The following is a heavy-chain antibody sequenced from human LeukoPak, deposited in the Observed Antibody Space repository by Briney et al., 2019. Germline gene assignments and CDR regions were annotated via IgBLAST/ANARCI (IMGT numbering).Heavy chain of an antibody. J-gene: IGHJ4*02. CDR1: GFAFSGYE. D-gene: IGHD1-26*01. CDR3: ARDLVGANDY. V-gene: IGHV3-48*03. Sequence: PGGSLRLSCAASGFAFSGYEMNWVRQAPGKGLEWISYISTTGRTIYYADSVKGRFTISRDNAKNSLYLQMNSLRAEDTAVYYCARDLVGANDYWGQGTLVTVSS. CDR2: ISTTGRTI.